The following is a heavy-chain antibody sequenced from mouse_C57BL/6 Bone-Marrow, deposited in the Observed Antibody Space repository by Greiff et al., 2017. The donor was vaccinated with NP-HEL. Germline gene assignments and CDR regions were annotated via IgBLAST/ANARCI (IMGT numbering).Heavy chain of an antibody. Sequence: QVQLQQSGAELMKPGASVKLSCKATGYTFTGYWIEWVKQRPGHGLEWIGEILPGSGSTTYNEKFKGKATFTADTSSNTAYMQLSSLTTEDSAIDYCARGVYCGILYAMDYWGQGTSVTVSS. J-gene: IGHJ4*01. CDR2: ILPGSGST. CDR1: GYTFTGYW. V-gene: IGHV1-9*01. CDR3: ARGVYCGILYAMDY. D-gene: IGHD2-1*01.